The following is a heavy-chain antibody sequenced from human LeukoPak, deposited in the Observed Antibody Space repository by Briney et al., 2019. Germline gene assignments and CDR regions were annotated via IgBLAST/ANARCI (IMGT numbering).Heavy chain of an antibody. CDR1: GGSIRSNY. V-gene: IGHV4-59*01. Sequence: SETLSLTCTVSGGSIRSNYWSWIRRPPGKGLEWIGYMYYSGSTNYNPSLKSRVTISVDTSKNQFSLKLTSVTAADTAVYYCAREGSSAPSDGFDIWGQGTMVTVSS. CDR3: AREGSSAPSDGFDI. J-gene: IGHJ3*02. CDR2: MYYSGST.